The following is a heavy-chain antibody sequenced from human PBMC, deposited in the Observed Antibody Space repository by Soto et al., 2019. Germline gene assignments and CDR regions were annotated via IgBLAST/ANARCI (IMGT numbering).Heavy chain of an antibody. V-gene: IGHV3-23*01. J-gene: IGHJ4*02. D-gene: IGHD2-15*01. CDR3: AKSPLRYCSGGSCYPPHYFDY. CDR1: GFTFSNYA. CDR2: VGGSGDST. Sequence: EVQLLDSGGGLVQPGGSLRLSCAASGFTFSNYAMSWVRQAPGKGLEWVSGVGGSGDSTYYADSVKGRFTISRDNSENTLYLQMNRLRAEVTAVYYCAKSPLRYCSGGSCYPPHYFDYWGQGTLVTVSS.